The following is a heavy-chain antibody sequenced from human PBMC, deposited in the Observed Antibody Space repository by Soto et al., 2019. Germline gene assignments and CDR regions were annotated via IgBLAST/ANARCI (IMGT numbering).Heavy chain of an antibody. CDR2: ISAYNDNT. J-gene: IGHJ4*02. CDR1: GYTFTSYG. Sequence: ASVKVSCKASGYTFTSYGISWVRQAPGQGLEWMGWISAYNDNTNYPQKLQGRVTMTTDTSTSTAYMELRTLRSDDTAVYYCAKDRDYDISIRVFDSWGQGTLVTVSS. CDR3: AKDRDYDISIRVFDS. D-gene: IGHD3-9*01. V-gene: IGHV1-18*04.